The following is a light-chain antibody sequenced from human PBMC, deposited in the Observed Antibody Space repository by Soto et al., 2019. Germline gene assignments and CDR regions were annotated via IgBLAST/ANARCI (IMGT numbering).Light chain of an antibody. CDR2: WAS. Sequence: DIVMTQSPDSLAVSLGERATINCKSSQSVLYSSNNKNYLAWYQQKPGQPPKLLIYWASTRESGVPDRFSGSGSVTDFGLTISSLQAEDVAVYYCQQYYSTPPTFGQGTKLEIK. CDR1: QSVLYSSNNKNY. V-gene: IGKV4-1*01. J-gene: IGKJ2*01. CDR3: QQYYSTPPT.